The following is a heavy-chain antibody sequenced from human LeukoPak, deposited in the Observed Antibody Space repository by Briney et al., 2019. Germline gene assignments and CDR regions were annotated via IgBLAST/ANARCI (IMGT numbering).Heavy chain of an antibody. CDR1: GFTFSSYA. CDR3: ASVRGPYYFDY. V-gene: IGHV3-30*04. D-gene: IGHD3-10*01. J-gene: IGHJ4*02. CDR2: ISYDGSNK. Sequence: PGRSLRLSCAASGFTFSSYAMHWVRQAPGKGLEWVAVISYDGSNKYYADSVKGRFTISRGNSKNTLYLQMNSLRAEDTAVYYCASVRGPYYFDYWGQGTLVTVSS.